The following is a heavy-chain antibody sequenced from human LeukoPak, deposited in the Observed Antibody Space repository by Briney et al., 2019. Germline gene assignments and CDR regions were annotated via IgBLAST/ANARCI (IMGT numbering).Heavy chain of an antibody. Sequence: GASVKVSFKPSGYTFTDYYMHWVRQAPGQGLEWMGWINPNSGDTSYAQKFQGRVTMTRDTSISTAYMELSRLTSDDAAVYYCARGSITMVRGVPAFWGQGTLVTVSS. CDR3: ARGSITMVRGVPAF. D-gene: IGHD3-10*01. CDR1: GYTFTDYY. J-gene: IGHJ4*02. CDR2: INPNSGDT. V-gene: IGHV1-2*02.